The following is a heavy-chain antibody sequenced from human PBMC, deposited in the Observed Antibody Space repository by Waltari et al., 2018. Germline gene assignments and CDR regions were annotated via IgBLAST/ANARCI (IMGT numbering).Heavy chain of an antibody. V-gene: IGHV3-7*01. Sequence: EVQLVESGGGLVQPGGSLRLSCAASGFALSSYWMSWVREAPGKGLEWVENIKKDGSEEYYVDSVRGRFTISRDNAKNSLYLQMNSLRPEDTAVYYCARDQWFAFDIWGQGTMVTVSS. J-gene: IGHJ3*02. CDR2: IKKDGSEE. CDR1: GFALSSYW. CDR3: ARDQWFAFDI. D-gene: IGHD3-22*01.